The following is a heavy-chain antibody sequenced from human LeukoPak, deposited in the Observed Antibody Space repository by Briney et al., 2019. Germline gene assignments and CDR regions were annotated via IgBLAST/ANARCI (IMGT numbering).Heavy chain of an antibody. Sequence: GGSLRLSCAASGFTFSSYGMHWVRQAPGKGLEWVAFIRYDGSNKFYADSVKGRFTISRDNSKNTLYLEMNSLRAEDTAVYYCARSWYYDYVWGSMPWDYYYYMDVWGKGTTVTVSS. D-gene: IGHD3-16*01. CDR1: GFTFSSYG. V-gene: IGHV3-30*02. CDR2: IRYDGSNK. J-gene: IGHJ6*03. CDR3: ARSWYYDYVWGSMPWDYYYYMDV.